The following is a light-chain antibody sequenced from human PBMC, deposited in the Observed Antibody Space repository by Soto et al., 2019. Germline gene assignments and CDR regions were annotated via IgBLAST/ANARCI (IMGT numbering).Light chain of an antibody. CDR2: EGS. CDR1: SSDVGSYNL. V-gene: IGLV2-23*01. CDR3: CSYAGSSTWV. Sequence: QSVLTQPASVSGSPGQSITISCTGTSSDVGSYNLVSWYQQHPGKAPKMMIYEGSKRPSGVSNRFSASKSDNTASLRISGLQAGDEADYYCCSYAGSSTWVFGGGTKLTVL. J-gene: IGLJ3*02.